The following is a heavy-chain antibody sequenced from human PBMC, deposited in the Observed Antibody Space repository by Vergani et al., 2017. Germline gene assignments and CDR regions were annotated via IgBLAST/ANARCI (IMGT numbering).Heavy chain of an antibody. CDR3: ARVRGGWSDYFDY. V-gene: IGHV3-11*04. D-gene: IGHD3-3*01. J-gene: IGHJ4*02. CDR1: GFTFSDYY. CDR2: ISSSGSPI. Sequence: QVQLVGSGGGLVKPGGSLRLSCAASGFTFSDYYMSWIRQAPGKGLEWVSYISSSGSPIYYPDSVKGRFTISRDNANNSPDLQMNSLRAEDTAVYYCARVRGGWSDYFDYWGQGTLVTVSS.